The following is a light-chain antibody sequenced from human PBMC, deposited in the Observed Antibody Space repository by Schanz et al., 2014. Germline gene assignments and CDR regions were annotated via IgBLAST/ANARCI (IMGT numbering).Light chain of an antibody. V-gene: IGLV2-14*01. CDR3: SSYATTNTLV. Sequence: SALTQPASVSGSPGQSITISCTGTSSDVGGYNYVSWYQQYPGKAPKLMIYDVTNRPSGVSNRFSGSKSGNTASLTISGLQAEDEADYYCSSYATTNTLVFGGGTKLTVL. CDR1: SSDVGGYNY. J-gene: IGLJ2*01. CDR2: DVT.